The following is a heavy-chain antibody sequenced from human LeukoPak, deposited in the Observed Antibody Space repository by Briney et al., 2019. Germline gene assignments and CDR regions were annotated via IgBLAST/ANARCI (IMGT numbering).Heavy chain of an antibody. CDR2: ICSSGSTK. V-gene: IGHV3-11*04. D-gene: IGHD5-18*01. CDR3: ASGSYGSFDD. Sequence: KSGGSLRLSCAASRFTFSDYYMSWMRQGPGKGLEGVSYICSSGSTKYYADSVKGRFTISRDNTKNSLYLQMNSLRAEDTAVYYCASGSYGSFDDWGQGTLVTVSS. J-gene: IGHJ4*02. CDR1: RFTFSDYY.